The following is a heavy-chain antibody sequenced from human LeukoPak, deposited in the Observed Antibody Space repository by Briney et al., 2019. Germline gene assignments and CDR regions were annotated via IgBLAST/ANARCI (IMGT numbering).Heavy chain of an antibody. CDR3: ARGVVVTNLVY. D-gene: IGHD3-22*01. J-gene: IGHJ4*02. CDR1: GGSISSYY. V-gene: IGHV4-59*01. CDR2: IYYTGST. Sequence: SETLSLTCTVSGGSISSYYWSWIRQPPGKGLEWIGFIYYTGSTNYNPSLKSRVTISVDTSKNQFSLKLSSVTTADTAVYYRARGVVVTNLVYWGQGTLVTVSS.